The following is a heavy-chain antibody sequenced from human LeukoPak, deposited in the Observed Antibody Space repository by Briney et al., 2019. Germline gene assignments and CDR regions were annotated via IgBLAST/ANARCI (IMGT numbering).Heavy chain of an antibody. J-gene: IGHJ4*02. V-gene: IGHV3-30*02. Sequence: GGSLRLSCAASGFTFSSYGMHWVRQAPGKGLEWVAFIRYDGSNEYYADSVRGRFTISRDNAKNSLYLQMNSLRAEDTAVYYCARDPTVVTLNLFDYWGQGTLVTVSS. CDR2: IRYDGSNE. D-gene: IGHD4-23*01. CDR1: GFTFSSYG. CDR3: ARDPTVVTLNLFDY.